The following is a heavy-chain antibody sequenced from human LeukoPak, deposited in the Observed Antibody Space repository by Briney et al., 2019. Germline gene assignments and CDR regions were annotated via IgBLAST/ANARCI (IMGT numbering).Heavy chain of an antibody. J-gene: IGHJ4*02. CDR1: GFTFSSYS. D-gene: IGHD3-10*01. Sequence: GGSLRLSCAASGFTFSSYSMNWVRQAPGKGLEWVSSISSSSSYIYYADSLKGRFTISRDNAKNSLFLQMNSLRAEDTAVYYCASLQTPSASDYWGQGTLVTVSS. CDR3: ASLQTPSASDY. CDR2: ISSSSSYI. V-gene: IGHV3-21*01.